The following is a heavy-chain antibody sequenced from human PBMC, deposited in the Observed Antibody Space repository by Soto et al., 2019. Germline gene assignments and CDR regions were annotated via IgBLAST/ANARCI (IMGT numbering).Heavy chain of an antibody. D-gene: IGHD6-13*01. V-gene: IGHV3-23*01. J-gene: IGHJ4*02. Sequence: GGSLRLSCVISRLTFSNYALNWVRQAPGKGLEWVSSISGSGDTAYYADSVKGRFTISRDNSKNTLYLQMNSLRVEDTALYYCAKADYSYSWAPGDYWGQGTLVTVSS. CDR3: AKADYSYSWAPGDY. CDR1: RLTFSNYA. CDR2: ISGSGDTA.